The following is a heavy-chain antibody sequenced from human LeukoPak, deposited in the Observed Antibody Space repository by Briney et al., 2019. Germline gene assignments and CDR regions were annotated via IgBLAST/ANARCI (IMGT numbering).Heavy chain of an antibody. CDR3: ARDSGRWSLKLFQFDY. Sequence: SETLSLTCTVSGGSISSYYWSWIRQPPGKGLEWIGSIHTSGRSNYNPSLKSRVTISVDKYNNQFSLSLSAVTAADTAVYFCARDSGRWSLKLFQFDYWGRGSLVTVSS. V-gene: IGHV4-4*09. CDR1: GGSISSYY. D-gene: IGHD4-23*01. J-gene: IGHJ4*02. CDR2: IHTSGRS.